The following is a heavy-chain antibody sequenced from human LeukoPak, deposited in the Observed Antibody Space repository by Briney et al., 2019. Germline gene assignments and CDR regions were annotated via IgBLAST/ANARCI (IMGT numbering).Heavy chain of an antibody. CDR1: GGTFSSYA. CDR2: IIPIFGTA. D-gene: IGHD6-19*01. Sequence: GASVKVSCKASGGTFSSYAISWVRQAPGQGLEWMGGIIPIFGTANYAQKFQGRVTITADESTSTAYMELSSLRSEDTAVYYCARLAVAGTRYYYYGMDVWGQGTTVTVSS. CDR3: ARLAVAGTRYYYYGMDV. V-gene: IGHV1-69*13. J-gene: IGHJ6*02.